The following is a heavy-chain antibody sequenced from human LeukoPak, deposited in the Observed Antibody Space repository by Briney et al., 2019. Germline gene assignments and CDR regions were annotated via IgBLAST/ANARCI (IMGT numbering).Heavy chain of an antibody. CDR1: GGSISSGSYY. CDR3: ARDRRITMVRGAYFDY. V-gene: IGHV4-61*02. Sequence: SETLSLTCTVSGGSISSGSYYWSWIRQPAGKGLEWIGRIYTTGSTNYNPSLKSRVTMSVDTSKNQFSLQLSSVTAADTAVYYCARDRRITMVRGAYFDYWGQGTLVTVSS. D-gene: IGHD3-10*01. CDR2: IYTTGST. J-gene: IGHJ4*02.